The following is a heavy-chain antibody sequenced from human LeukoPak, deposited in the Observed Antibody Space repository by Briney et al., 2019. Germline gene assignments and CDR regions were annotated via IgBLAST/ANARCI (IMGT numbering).Heavy chain of an antibody. CDR3: ARGYSGYATFDY. V-gene: IGHV4-34*01. J-gene: IGHJ4*02. CDR2: IYHSGST. CDR1: GGSFSGHY. D-gene: IGHD5-12*01. Sequence: PSETLSLTCAVYGGSFSGHYWSWIRQPPGKGLEWIGYIYHSGSTYYNPSLKSRVTISVDRSKNQFSLKLRSVTAADTAVYYCARGYSGYATFDYWGQGTLVTVSS.